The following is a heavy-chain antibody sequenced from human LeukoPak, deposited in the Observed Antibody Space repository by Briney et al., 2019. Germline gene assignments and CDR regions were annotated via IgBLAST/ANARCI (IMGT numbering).Heavy chain of an antibody. D-gene: IGHD5-12*01. J-gene: IGHJ4*02. CDR1: GYTFTRYG. V-gene: IGHV1-18*04. CDR2: ISAYNGNT. Sequence: ASVKVSCKPSGYTFTRYGISWVRQAPGPGLEGMGGISAYNGNTDYAQKLQGRVTMTTDTSTSTAYMELRSLRSDDTAVYYCARGLYSGYADFDYWGQGTLVTVSS. CDR3: ARGLYSGYADFDY.